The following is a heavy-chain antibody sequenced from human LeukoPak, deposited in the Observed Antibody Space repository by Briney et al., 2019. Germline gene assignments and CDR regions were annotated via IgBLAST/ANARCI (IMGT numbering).Heavy chain of an antibody. CDR2: INHSGST. CDR1: GGSFSGYC. V-gene: IGHV4-34*01. D-gene: IGHD3-10*01. Sequence: SETLSLTCAVYGGSFSGYCWSWIRQPPGKGLEWIGEINHSGSTNYNPSLKSRVTISVDTSKNQFSLKLSSVTAADTAVYYCARAGFRTVDYWGQGTLVTVSS. CDR3: ARAGFRTVDY. J-gene: IGHJ4*02.